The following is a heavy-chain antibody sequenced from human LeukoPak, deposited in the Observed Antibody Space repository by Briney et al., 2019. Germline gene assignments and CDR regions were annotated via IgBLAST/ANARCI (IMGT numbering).Heavy chain of an antibody. CDR3: TRGAGLCGGDFNSGDR. D-gene: IGHD2-21*02. CDR1: GLSFSRYW. V-gene: IGHV3-7*01. CDR2: IRQEGSKQ. Sequence: PGGALRLTCTASGLSFSRYWMGWVRQAPGKGPEWVADIRQEGSKQNYVDSVRGGFAISSENAQNSLYLQMNSLRVDDSAVYYCTRGAGLCGGDFNSGDRWGQGTLVSVSS. J-gene: IGHJ5*02.